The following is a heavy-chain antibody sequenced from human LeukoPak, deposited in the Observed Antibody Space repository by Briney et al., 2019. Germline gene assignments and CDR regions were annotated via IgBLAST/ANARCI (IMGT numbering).Heavy chain of an antibody. V-gene: IGHV3-7*01. CDR2: IKHDVSEK. D-gene: IGHD6-13*01. J-gene: IGHJ4*02. Sequence: PGGSLRLSCAASGFTFSSYWMSWVRQAPGKGLEWVANIKHDVSEKYYVDSVKGRFTISRDSAKNLLYLQMNSLRAEDTAVYYCARVFFPYSSTWYSLFDYWGQGTLVTVSS. CDR3: ARVFFPYSSTWYSLFDY. CDR1: GFTFSSYW.